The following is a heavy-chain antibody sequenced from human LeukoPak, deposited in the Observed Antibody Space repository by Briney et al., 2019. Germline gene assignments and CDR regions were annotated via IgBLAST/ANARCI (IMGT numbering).Heavy chain of an antibody. V-gene: IGHV4-59*08. D-gene: IGHD1-1*01. CDR1: GGSISSYY. CDR3: ARVQLERRGDAFDI. J-gene: IGHJ3*02. CDR2: IYYSGST. Sequence: SETLSLTCTVSGGSISSYYWSWIRQPPGKGLEWIGYIYYSGSTNYNPSLKSRVTISVDTSKNQFSLKLSSVTAADTAVYYCARVQLERRGDAFDIWGQGTMVTVSS.